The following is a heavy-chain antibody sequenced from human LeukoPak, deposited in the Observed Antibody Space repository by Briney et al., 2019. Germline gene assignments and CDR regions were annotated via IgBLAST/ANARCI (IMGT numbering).Heavy chain of an antibody. CDR2: FDPEDGET. D-gene: IGHD3-22*01. CDR1: GYTLTELS. Sequence: ASVKVSCKVSGYTLTELSMHWVRQAPGKGLEWMGGFDPEDGETIYAQRFQGRVTMTEDTSTDTAYMELSSLRSEDTAVYYCATGITMIVVPYYYGMDVWGQGTTVTVSS. J-gene: IGHJ6*02. V-gene: IGHV1-24*01. CDR3: ATGITMIVVPYYYGMDV.